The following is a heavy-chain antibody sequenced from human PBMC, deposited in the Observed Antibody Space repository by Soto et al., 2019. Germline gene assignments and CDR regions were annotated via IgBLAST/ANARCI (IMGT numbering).Heavy chain of an antibody. CDR2: ISSSGSAI. Sequence: GGSLRLSCSASGFTFSSYEMNWVRQAPGKGLEWVSYISSSGSAIFYVDFVKGRFTISRDNSKNTLYLQTNSLRPEDTAVYYCVKVSTFYVILTGYYSRNFFDPWGQGTLVTVSS. D-gene: IGHD3-9*01. V-gene: IGHV3-48*03. CDR3: VKVSTFYVILTGYYSRNFFDP. J-gene: IGHJ5*02. CDR1: GFTFSSYE.